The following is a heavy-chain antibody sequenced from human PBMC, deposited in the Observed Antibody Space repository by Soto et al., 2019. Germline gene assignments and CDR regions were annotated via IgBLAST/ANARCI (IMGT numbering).Heavy chain of an antibody. D-gene: IGHD6-13*01. J-gene: IGHJ4*02. CDR3: ARAGPGYSTSWYYVEY. Sequence: QLQLQESGSGLVEPSQTLSLTCAVSGGSISSGGYSWSWIRQPPGKGLEWIGYIYHSGNTHYSQALKSRVIISLVRSKNQFSLKLSSVTAADTAVYYCARAGPGYSTSWYYVEYWGQGILVTVSS. CDR1: GGSISSGGYS. CDR2: IYHSGNT. V-gene: IGHV4-30-2*01.